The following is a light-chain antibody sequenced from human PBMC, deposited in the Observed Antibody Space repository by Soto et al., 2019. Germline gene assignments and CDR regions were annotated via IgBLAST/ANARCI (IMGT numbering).Light chain of an antibody. V-gene: IGKV3-20*01. J-gene: IGKJ1*01. CDR1: QSVSSSY. Sequence: EIVLTQSPGTLSLSPGDRATLSCRASQSVSSSYLAWYQQKPGQAPRLLIVGASGRATGVPDRFSGSGSGTDFALTISRLDPEDFAVYYCQQYGSSQWTFGQGTKVEIK. CDR2: GAS. CDR3: QQYGSSQWT.